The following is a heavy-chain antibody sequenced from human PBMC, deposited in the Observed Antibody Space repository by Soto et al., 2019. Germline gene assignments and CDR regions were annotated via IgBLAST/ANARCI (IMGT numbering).Heavy chain of an antibody. V-gene: IGHV3-23*04. Sequence: EVQVVESGGGLVQPGGSLRLSCAASDFTFSNYAMGWVRQAPGKGLEWVSGISGSGGTTRYADSVKGRFTISRDNSENTVYLQMNSLRGGDTAVYYCAKEESDRVVGPYDYWGQGTLVTVSS. CDR3: AKEESDRVVGPYDY. D-gene: IGHD1-26*01. J-gene: IGHJ4*02. CDR1: DFTFSNYA. CDR2: ISGSGGTT.